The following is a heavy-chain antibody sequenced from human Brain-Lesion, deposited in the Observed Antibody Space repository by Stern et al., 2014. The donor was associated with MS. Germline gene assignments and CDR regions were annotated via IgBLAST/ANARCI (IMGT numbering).Heavy chain of an antibody. Sequence: VQLVESGPGLVKPSGTLSLTCAVSGGSISSSNWWSWVRQSPGKGLEWIGESDHRGSTIYNPSLKSGVTESVDKSKNRFSLNLRSVPAADTAVYFCARFPASRPHVFDSWGQGTLVTVSS. J-gene: IGHJ4*02. CDR2: SDHRGST. CDR3: ARFPASRPHVFDS. CDR1: GGSISSSNW. D-gene: IGHD6-13*01. V-gene: IGHV4-4*02.